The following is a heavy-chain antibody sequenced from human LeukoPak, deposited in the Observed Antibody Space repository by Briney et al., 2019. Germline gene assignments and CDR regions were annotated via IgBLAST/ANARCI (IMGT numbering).Heavy chain of an antibody. CDR2: ISYDGSNK. V-gene: IGHV3-30*18. Sequence: GRSLRLSCAASGFTFSSYGMHWVRQAPCKGLEWVAVISYDGSNKYYADSVKGRFTISRDNSKNTLYLQMNSLRAEDTAVYYCAKDLAGTFDYWGQGTLVTVSS. CDR1: GFTFSSYG. CDR3: AKDLAGTFDY. D-gene: IGHD6-19*01. J-gene: IGHJ4*02.